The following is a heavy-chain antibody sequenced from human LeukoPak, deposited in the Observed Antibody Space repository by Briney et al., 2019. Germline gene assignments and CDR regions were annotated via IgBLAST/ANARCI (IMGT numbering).Heavy chain of an antibody. Sequence: YPGGSLRLSCAATGFTFNHHWMSWVRQAPGKGLEWVANIKQDESEEYYADSVKGRFTISRDNSKHMVYLQMNSLRADDTAVYYCAREAYGGEGPFDIWGQGTMVTVSS. CDR1: GFTFNHHW. D-gene: IGHD4-23*01. J-gene: IGHJ3*02. CDR2: IKQDESEE. CDR3: AREAYGGEGPFDI. V-gene: IGHV3-7*01.